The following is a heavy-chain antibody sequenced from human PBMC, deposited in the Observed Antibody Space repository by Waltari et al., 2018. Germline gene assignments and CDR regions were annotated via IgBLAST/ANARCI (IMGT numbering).Heavy chain of an antibody. V-gene: IGHV1-3*01. J-gene: IGHJ4*02. CDR3: ARSDIVVVPAASDY. CDR1: GYTFTSYA. Sequence: QVQLVQSGAEVKKPGASVKVPCKASGYTFTSYAMHWVRPSPGQRLEWMGWINAGNGNTKYSQKFQGRVTITRDTSASTAYMELSSLRSEDTAVYYCARSDIVVVPAASDYWGQGTLVTVSS. CDR2: INAGNGNT. D-gene: IGHD2-2*01.